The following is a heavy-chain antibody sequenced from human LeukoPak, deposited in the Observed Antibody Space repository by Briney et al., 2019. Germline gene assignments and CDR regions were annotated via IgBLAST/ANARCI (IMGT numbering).Heavy chain of an antibody. V-gene: IGHV1-2*06. CDR1: GYTFTGYY. CDR2: INPNSGGT. CDR3: AIPARKGVVAIDY. J-gene: IGHJ4*02. Sequence: ASVKVSRKASGYTFTGYYMHWVRQAPGQGLEWMGRINPNSGGTNYAQKFQGRVTMTRDTSISTAYMELSRLRSDDTAVYYCAIPARKGVVAIDYWGQGTLVTVSS. D-gene: IGHD2-15*01.